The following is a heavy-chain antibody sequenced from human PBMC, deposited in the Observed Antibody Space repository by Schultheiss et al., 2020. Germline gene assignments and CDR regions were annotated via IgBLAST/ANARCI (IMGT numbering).Heavy chain of an antibody. D-gene: IGHD3-16*01. Sequence: GSLRLSCAASGFTFSSYAMSWVRQAPGKGLEWVSAISGSGGSTYYADSVKGRFTISRDNSKNTLYLQMNSLRAEDTAVYYCAKEKGVKRSYYYYYGMDVWGQGTTVNVSS. CDR2: ISGSGGST. J-gene: IGHJ6*02. CDR3: AKEKGVKRSYYYYYGMDV. V-gene: IGHV3-23*01. CDR1: GFTFSSYA.